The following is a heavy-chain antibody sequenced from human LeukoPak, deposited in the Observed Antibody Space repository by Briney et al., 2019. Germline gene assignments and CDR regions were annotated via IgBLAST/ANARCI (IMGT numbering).Heavy chain of an antibody. Sequence: SGPTPVNPTQTLTLTCTFSGFSLSTSGMCVSWIRQPPVKAPEPLARLDCADDKYYSTSLKTRLTVSKDTSKNQVVLTITQMHPMDNATYYCARLVRSVVRGRYSYYMDVWGKGTTVTVSS. CDR3: ARLVRSVVRGRYSYYMDV. CDR1: GFSLSTSGMC. CDR2: LDCADDK. V-gene: IGHV2-70*11. D-gene: IGHD3-10*01. J-gene: IGHJ6*03.